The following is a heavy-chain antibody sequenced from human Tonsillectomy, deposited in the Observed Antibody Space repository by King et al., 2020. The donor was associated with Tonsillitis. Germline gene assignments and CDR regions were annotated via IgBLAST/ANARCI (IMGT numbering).Heavy chain of an antibody. CDR1: GFRFDDYG. D-gene: IGHD3-22*01. V-gene: IGHV3-49*03. CDR3: SRGGFYNSENWFDS. Sequence: DVQLVESGGGLVQPGRSLRLSCTASGFRFDDYGMSWFRQAPGKGLEWVSFIRSKAYGGTADYAASVKGRFTISRDDSKSIAYLQMNSLKTDDTAVYFCSRGGFYNSENWFDSWGQGTLVTVSS. CDR2: IRSKAYGGTA. J-gene: IGHJ5*01.